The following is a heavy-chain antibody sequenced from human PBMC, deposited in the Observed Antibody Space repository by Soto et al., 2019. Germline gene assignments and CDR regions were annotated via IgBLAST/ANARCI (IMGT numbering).Heavy chain of an antibody. J-gene: IGHJ4*02. D-gene: IGHD3-10*01. CDR1: GGSISSGGYY. Sequence: QVQLQESGPGLVKPSQTLSLTCTVSGGSISSGGYYWSWIRQHPGKGLEWIGYIYYSGSTYYNPSRKSRVTLSDVTAKSQCAPQLRSVTAAGTAVYYCARAPSKTTGSLDYWGQGTLVTVSS. V-gene: IGHV4-31*03. CDR3: ARAPSKTTGSLDY. CDR2: IYYSGST.